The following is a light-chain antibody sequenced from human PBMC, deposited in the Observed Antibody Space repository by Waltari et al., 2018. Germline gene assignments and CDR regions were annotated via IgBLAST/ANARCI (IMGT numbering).Light chain of an antibody. Sequence: QSVLTQTPSVSGAPGQRVIISCTGSSSNIGPGYDVHWYQQLPGTAPKLLISGKNNRPPGVPDPFFGSKSGTSASLAITGLQAEDEADYYCQSYDSSLSHWVFDGGTKLTVL. V-gene: IGLV1-40*01. CDR3: QSYDSSLSHWV. J-gene: IGLJ3*02. CDR1: SSNIGPGYD. CDR2: GKN.